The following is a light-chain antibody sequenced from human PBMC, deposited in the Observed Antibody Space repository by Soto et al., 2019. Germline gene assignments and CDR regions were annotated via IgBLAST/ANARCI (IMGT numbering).Light chain of an antibody. V-gene: IGKV3-15*01. Sequence: MMITQSPATLPVSPGERVTLSCRTSHSVNSHVAWYAQTPGQAPRLLLYGASTRATGTPVRFSGSGFGTEFTLTISSLQSEDFAVYYCQQYKIRPLFGQGTKVDIK. J-gene: IGKJ1*01. CDR1: HSVNSH. CDR2: GAS. CDR3: QQYKIRPL.